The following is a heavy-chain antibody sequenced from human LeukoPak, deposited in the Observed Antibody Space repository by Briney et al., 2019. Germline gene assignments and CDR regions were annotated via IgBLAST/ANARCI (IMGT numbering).Heavy chain of an antibody. CDR1: GGSISSYY. V-gene: IGHV4-59*01. CDR3: ARGEYSGSD. Sequence: SETLSLTCTVSGGSISSYYWSWIRQPPGKGLEWIGYIYYSGSGSTNYNPSLKSRVTISVDTSKNQFSLKLNSVTAADTAVYYCARGEYSGSDWGQGTLVTVSS. J-gene: IGHJ4*02. CDR2: IYYSGSGST. D-gene: IGHD1-1*01.